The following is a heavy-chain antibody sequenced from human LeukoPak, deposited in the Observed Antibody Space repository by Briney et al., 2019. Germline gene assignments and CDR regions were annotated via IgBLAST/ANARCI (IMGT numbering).Heavy chain of an antibody. D-gene: IGHD5-18*01. J-gene: IGHJ4*02. CDR3: ARARGYSYAYFDY. CDR1: GFTFSSYG. Sequence: PGGSLRLSCAASGFTFSSYGMRWVRQAPGKGLEGGAVIWYDGSNKYYADSVKGRFTISRDNSKNTLYLQMNSLRAEDTAVYYCARARGYSYAYFDYWGQGTLVTVSS. V-gene: IGHV3-33*01. CDR2: IWYDGSNK.